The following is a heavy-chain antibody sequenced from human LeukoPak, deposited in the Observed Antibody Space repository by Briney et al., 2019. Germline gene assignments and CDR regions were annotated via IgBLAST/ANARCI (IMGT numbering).Heavy chain of an antibody. V-gene: IGHV5-51*01. CDR2: IYPGDFET. CDR1: GYNFTSYW. D-gene: IGHD6-19*01. J-gene: IGHJ4*02. CDR3: ARLIGSGWYDY. Sequence: GESLKISCKGSGYNFTSYWIAWVRQMSGKGLELMGIIYPGDFETRYSPSFQGQVTISPDKSISPAYLQWSSLKASDTATYYCARLIGSGWYDYWGQGTLVTVSS.